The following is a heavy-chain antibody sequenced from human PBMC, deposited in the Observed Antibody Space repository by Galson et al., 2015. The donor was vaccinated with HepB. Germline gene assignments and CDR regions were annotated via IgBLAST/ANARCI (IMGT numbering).Heavy chain of an antibody. CDR2: INHSGST. J-gene: IGHJ6*03. CDR1: GGSFSGYY. Sequence: SLTCAVYGGSFSGYYWSWIRQPPGKGLGWIGEINHSGSTNYNPSLKSRVTISVDTSKNQFSLKLSSVTAADTAVYYCARGGYDFWSGYYYYYMDVWGKGTTVTVSS. D-gene: IGHD3-3*01. CDR3: ARGGYDFWSGYYYYYMDV. V-gene: IGHV4-34*01.